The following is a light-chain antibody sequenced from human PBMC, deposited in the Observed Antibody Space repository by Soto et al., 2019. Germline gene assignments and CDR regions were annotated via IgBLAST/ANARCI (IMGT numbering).Light chain of an antibody. CDR2: GAS. Sequence: EVVMTQSPATLSVSPGERATLSCRASQTVRDNLGWYQQKPGQPPRLLIYGASTRATGIPARFSGSGSGTEFTLTISSLQSEDFAVYYCQQYNNWPPWTFGQGTKVDIK. CDR3: QQYNNWPPWT. V-gene: IGKV3-15*01. CDR1: QTVRDN. J-gene: IGKJ1*01.